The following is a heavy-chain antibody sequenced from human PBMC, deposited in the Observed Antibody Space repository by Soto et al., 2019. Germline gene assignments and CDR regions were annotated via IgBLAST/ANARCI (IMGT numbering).Heavy chain of an antibody. CDR1: GYTFTSYA. Sequence: QVQLVQSGAEVKKPGASVKVSCKASGYTFTSYAMHWVRQAPGQRLERMGWINAGNGNTKYSQKFQGRVTITSDTSASTAYMDLSSLRSEDTAVYSCASYGSGDFDYWGQGTLVTVSS. D-gene: IGHD3-10*01. V-gene: IGHV1-3*01. J-gene: IGHJ4*02. CDR3: ASYGSGDFDY. CDR2: INAGNGNT.